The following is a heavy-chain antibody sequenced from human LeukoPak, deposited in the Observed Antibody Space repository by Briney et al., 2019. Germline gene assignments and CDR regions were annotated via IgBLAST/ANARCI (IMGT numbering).Heavy chain of an antibody. CDR1: GFTFSSYG. D-gene: IGHD3-22*01. V-gene: IGHV3-30*03. CDR3: ARVANYYDSSGDLFDY. CDR2: ISYDGSNK. J-gene: IGHJ4*02. Sequence: GGSLRLSCAASGFTFSSYGMHWVRQAPGKGLEWVAVISYDGSNKYYADSVKGRFTISRDNSKNTLYLQMNSLRAEDTAVYYCARVANYYDSSGDLFDYWGQGTLVTVSS.